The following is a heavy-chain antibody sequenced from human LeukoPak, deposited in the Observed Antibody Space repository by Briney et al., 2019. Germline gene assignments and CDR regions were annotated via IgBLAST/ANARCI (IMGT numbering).Heavy chain of an antibody. CDR1: GGSISSSSYY. V-gene: IGHV4-39*01. D-gene: IGHD3-9*01. CDR2: IYYSGST. CDR3: ARRGYDILTGYYYIDY. J-gene: IGHJ4*02. Sequence: SETLSLTCTVSGGSISSSSYYWGWIRQPPGKGLEWIGSIYYSGSTYYNPSLKSRVTISVDTSKNQFSLKLSSVTAADTAVFYCARRGYDILTGYYYIDYWGQGTLVTVSS.